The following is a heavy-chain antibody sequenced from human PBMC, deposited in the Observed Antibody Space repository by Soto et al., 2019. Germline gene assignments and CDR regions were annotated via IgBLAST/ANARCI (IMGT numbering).Heavy chain of an antibody. D-gene: IGHD3-16*01. CDR2: INHSGST. J-gene: IGHJ6*02. V-gene: IGHV4-34*01. CDR1: GGSFSGYY. CDR3: ARGTGGWYYYYYGMDV. Sequence: SETLSLTCAVYGGSFSGYYWSWIRQPPGKGLEWIGEINHSGSTNYNPSLKSRVTISVDTSKNQFSLKLSSVTAADTAVYYCARGTGGWYYYYYGMDVWGQGTTVTVSS.